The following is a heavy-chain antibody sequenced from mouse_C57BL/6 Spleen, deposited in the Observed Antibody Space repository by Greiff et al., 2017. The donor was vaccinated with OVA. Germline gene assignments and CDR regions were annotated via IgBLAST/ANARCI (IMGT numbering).Heavy chain of an antibody. CDR2: FYPGSGSI. D-gene: IGHD1-1*01. Sequence: QVQLQQSGAELVKPGASVKLSCKASGYTFTEYTIHWVKQRSGQGLEWIGWFYPGSGSIKYNEKFKGKATLTADKSSSTVYMELSRLTSEDSAGYCCERNEAGYYGSSYAMDYWGQGTSVTVSS. J-gene: IGHJ4*01. CDR1: GYTFTEYT. CDR3: ERNEAGYYGSSYAMDY. V-gene: IGHV1-62-2*01.